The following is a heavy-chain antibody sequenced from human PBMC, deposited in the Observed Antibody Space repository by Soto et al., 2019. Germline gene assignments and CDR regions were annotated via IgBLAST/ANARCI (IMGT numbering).Heavy chain of an antibody. D-gene: IGHD4-17*01. V-gene: IGHV1-46*03. Sequence: QVQLVQSGAEVKKPGASVKVSCKASGFTFTNYFIHWVRQAPGQGLEWMGIINPIGVSTTYARQFRGRFTMIKDTSTSTVYMELSRLRSEDTAVYYCARGTHFGDYVLKYWGQGTLVTVSS. CDR2: INPIGVST. CDR1: GFTFTNYF. J-gene: IGHJ4*02. CDR3: ARGTHFGDYVLKY.